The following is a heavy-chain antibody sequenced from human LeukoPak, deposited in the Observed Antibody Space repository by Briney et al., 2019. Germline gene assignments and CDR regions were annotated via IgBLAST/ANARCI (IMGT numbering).Heavy chain of an antibody. Sequence: GGSLRLSCAASGFTVSSNYMSWVRQAPGKGLEWVSVIYSGGSTYYADSVKGRFTISRDNSKNTLYLQMNSLRAEDTAVYYCARFHYDFWSGYYYGMDVWGQGTTVTVSS. CDR2: IYSGGST. D-gene: IGHD3-3*01. J-gene: IGHJ6*02. V-gene: IGHV3-53*01. CDR1: GFTVSSNY. CDR3: ARFHYDFWSGYYYGMDV.